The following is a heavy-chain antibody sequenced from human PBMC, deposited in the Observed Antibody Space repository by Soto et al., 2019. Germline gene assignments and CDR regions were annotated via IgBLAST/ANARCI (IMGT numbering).Heavy chain of an antibody. V-gene: IGHV4-39*01. CDR3: ARQPTTGDTDLWFDP. CDR2: IFYSGST. J-gene: IGHJ5*02. D-gene: IGHD1-1*01. CDR1: GGSISTSRSY. Sequence: ASETLSLTCNVSGGSISTSRSYWAWIRQPPGKGLEWLANIFYSGSTYYNPSLASRVTVSVDTSKNEFSLKLRSVTAADTVVYYCARQPTTGDTDLWFDPWGQGTLVTVSS.